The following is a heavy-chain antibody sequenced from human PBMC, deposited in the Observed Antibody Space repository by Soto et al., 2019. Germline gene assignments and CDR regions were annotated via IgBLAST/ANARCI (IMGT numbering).Heavy chain of an antibody. CDR3: ARNSYDSSGYPTYYFDY. Sequence: SETLSLTCAVSGGSISSSNWWSWVRQPPGKGLEWIGEIYHSGSTNYNPSLKSRVTISVDKSKNQFSLKLSSVTAADTAVYYCARNSYDSSGYPTYYFDYWGQGTLVTVSS. D-gene: IGHD3-22*01. CDR1: GGSISSSNW. CDR2: IYHSGST. V-gene: IGHV4-4*02. J-gene: IGHJ4*02.